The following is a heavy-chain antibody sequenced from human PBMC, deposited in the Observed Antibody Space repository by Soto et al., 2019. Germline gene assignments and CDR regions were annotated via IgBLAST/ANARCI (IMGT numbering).Heavy chain of an antibody. D-gene: IGHD5-12*01. V-gene: IGHV4-34*01. J-gene: IGHJ5*02. CDR2: INHSGST. CDR1: CGSFSGYY. CDR3: ARGGRLRFYNWFDP. Sequence: PSETLSLTCAVYCGSFSGYYWSWIRQPPGKGLEWIGEINHSGSTNYNPSLKSRVTISVDTSKNQFSLKLSSVTAADTAVYYCARGGRLRFYNWFDPWGQGTLVTVSS.